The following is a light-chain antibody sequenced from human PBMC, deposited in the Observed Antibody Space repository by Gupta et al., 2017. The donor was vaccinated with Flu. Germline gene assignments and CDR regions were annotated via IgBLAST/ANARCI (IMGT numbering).Light chain of an antibody. J-gene: IGKJ3*01. V-gene: IGKV3-11*01. CDR3: QQRSNWPPLT. CDR2: DAS. CDR1: QGIYNY. Sequence: EIVLTQSPATLSLSPGERATLSCRASQGIYNYLAWYQQKPGQAPRLLIYDASNRATGIPARFSGSGFGTDFTLTISSLEPEDFAVYYCQQRSNWPPLTFGPGTRVDIK.